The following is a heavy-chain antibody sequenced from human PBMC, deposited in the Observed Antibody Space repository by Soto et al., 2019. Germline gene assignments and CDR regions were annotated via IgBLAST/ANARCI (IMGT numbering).Heavy chain of an antibody. D-gene: IGHD3-16*01. CDR3: AKGGGQYDWLDP. J-gene: IGHJ5*02. V-gene: IGHV1-18*01. CDR1: GYVFTSDV. Sequence: QVQLVQSGAVVKKPGASVKVSCKASGYVFTSDVITWVRQAPGQGLEWMGWISPINGNTNYAQKFEGRVTMTKDTSTSTAYMELRSLRSDDTAVYYCAKGGGQYDWLDPWGQGTLGTVSS. CDR2: ISPINGNT.